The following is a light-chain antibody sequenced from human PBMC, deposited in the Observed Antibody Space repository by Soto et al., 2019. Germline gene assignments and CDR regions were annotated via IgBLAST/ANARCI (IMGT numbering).Light chain of an antibody. CDR2: DAS. V-gene: IGKV3-11*01. J-gene: IGKJ5*01. CDR3: QQRSNWPAIT. Sequence: EIVLTQSPATLSLSPGERATLSCRASQRVSSYLAWYQQKPGQAPRLLIYDASNRATGIPARFSGSGSGTDFTLTISSLEPEDFAVYYCQQRSNWPAITFGQGTLMEIK. CDR1: QRVSSY.